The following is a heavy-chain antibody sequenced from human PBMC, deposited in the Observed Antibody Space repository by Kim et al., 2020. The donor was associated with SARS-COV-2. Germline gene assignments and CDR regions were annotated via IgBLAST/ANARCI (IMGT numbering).Heavy chain of an antibody. CDR3: ARESIPEGITGFDY. J-gene: IGHJ4*02. CDR2: IYSGGST. Sequence: GGSLRLSCAASGFTVSSNYMSWVRQAPGKGLEWVSVIYSGGSTYYADSVKGRFTISRDNSKNTLYLQMNSLRAEDTAVYYCARESIPEGITGFDYWGQGTLVTVSS. D-gene: IGHD2-21*01. V-gene: IGHV3-53*01. CDR1: GFTVSSNY.